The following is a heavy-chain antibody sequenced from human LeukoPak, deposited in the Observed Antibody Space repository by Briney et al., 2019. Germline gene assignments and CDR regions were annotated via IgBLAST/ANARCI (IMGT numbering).Heavy chain of an antibody. Sequence: SETLSLTCTVSGGSISSSSYYWGWIRQPPGKGLEWIGSIYYSGSTYYNPSLKSRVTISVDTSKNQFSLRLSSVTAADTAVYYCARQSPYGATRDYWGQGTLVTVSS. D-gene: IGHD4-17*01. CDR2: IYYSGST. CDR3: ARQSPYGATRDY. CDR1: GGSISSSSYY. V-gene: IGHV4-39*07. J-gene: IGHJ4*02.